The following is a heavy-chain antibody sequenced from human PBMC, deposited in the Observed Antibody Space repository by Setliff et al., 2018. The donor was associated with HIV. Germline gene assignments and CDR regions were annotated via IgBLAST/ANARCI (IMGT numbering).Heavy chain of an antibody. V-gene: IGHV1-3*01. CDR2: INPGNGNT. CDR3: AREPIGGDDAFDI. Sequence: ASVKVSCKASGYTFTNYAIHWVRQAPGLRLEWMGWINPGNGNTKYSQKFQGRVTITRDTSATTAYMELSSLRSEDTAIFYCAREPIGGDDAFDIWGQGTMVTVSS. J-gene: IGHJ3*02. D-gene: IGHD2-21*02. CDR1: GYTFTNYA.